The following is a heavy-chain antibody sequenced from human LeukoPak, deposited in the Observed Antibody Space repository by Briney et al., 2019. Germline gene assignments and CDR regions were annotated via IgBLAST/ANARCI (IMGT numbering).Heavy chain of an antibody. J-gene: IGHJ4*02. Sequence: SQTLSLTCTVSGGSISSGGYYWSWIRQHPGKGLEWIGYIYYSGSTYYNPSLKSRVTISVDTSKNQFSLKLSSVTAADTAVYYCARVSDYDSSGYYYVDYWGQGTLVTVSS. V-gene: IGHV4-31*03. D-gene: IGHD3-22*01. CDR3: ARVSDYDSSGYYYVDY. CDR2: IYYSGST. CDR1: GGSISSGGYY.